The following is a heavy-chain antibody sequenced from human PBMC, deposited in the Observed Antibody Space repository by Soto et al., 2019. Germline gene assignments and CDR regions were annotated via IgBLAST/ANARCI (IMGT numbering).Heavy chain of an antibody. CDR3: ARPRGGYYGSGSTNWFDP. CDR1: GGSISSSSYY. D-gene: IGHD3-10*01. Sequence: QLQLQESGPGLVKPSETLSLTRTVSGGSISSSSYYWGWIRQPPGKGLEWIGSIYYSGSTYYNPSLKSRVTISVDTSKNQFSLKLSSVTAADTAVYYCARPRGGYYGSGSTNWFDPWGQGTLVTVSS. V-gene: IGHV4-39*01. J-gene: IGHJ5*02. CDR2: IYYSGST.